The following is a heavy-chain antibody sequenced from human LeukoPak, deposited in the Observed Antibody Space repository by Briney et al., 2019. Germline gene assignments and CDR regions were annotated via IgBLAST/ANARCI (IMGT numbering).Heavy chain of an antibody. CDR2: IYCSGSS. V-gene: IGHV4-59*08. CDR3: SRQLTTVTQNYFDY. Sequence: PSETLSLTCTVSGGSVSSYYWSWIRQPPGKGLEWIGYIYCSGSSNYNPSLKSRVTISIDTSKNQFSLRLSSVTAADTAVYYCSRQLTTVTQNYFDYWSQGTLVTVSS. J-gene: IGHJ4*02. CDR1: GGSVSSYY. D-gene: IGHD4-17*01.